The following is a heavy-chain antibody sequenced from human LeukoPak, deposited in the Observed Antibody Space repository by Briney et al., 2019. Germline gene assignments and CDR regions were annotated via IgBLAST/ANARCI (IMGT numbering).Heavy chain of an antibody. J-gene: IGHJ5*02. V-gene: IGHV4-31*03. Sequence: PSQTLSLTCTASGGSISRGGYYWSWIRQHPGKGLERIGYIYYSGSTYYNPSLKSRVTISVDTSKNQFSLKLRSATAAHTAVYYSARLISFQYNWFDPWGQGTLVTVSS. D-gene: IGHD2-2*01. CDR2: IYYSGST. CDR1: GGSISRGGYY. CDR3: ARLISFQYNWFDP.